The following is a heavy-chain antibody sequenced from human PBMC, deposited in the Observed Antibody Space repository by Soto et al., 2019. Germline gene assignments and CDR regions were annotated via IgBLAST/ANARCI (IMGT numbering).Heavy chain of an antibody. CDR1: GFTFSNYG. Sequence: QVQVVESGGGVVQPGRSLRLSCAASGFTFSNYGMHWVRQSPGKGLDWVAVISYDGSIEYYSESVKGRFTMSRDNSENTVYLQMNSLRTEDTAVYFCGRDWVWFGAHPIDNWGQGTLVTVSS. J-gene: IGHJ4*02. CDR2: ISYDGSIE. D-gene: IGHD3-10*01. V-gene: IGHV3-30*03. CDR3: GRDWVWFGAHPIDN.